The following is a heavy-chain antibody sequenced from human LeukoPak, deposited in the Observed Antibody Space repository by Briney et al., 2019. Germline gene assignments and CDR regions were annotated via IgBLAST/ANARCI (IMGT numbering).Heavy chain of an antibody. CDR3: ARLPTRLGYCSGGSCYYFDY. CDR2: IYYSGST. V-gene: IGHV4-39*07. J-gene: IGHJ4*02. D-gene: IGHD2-15*01. Sequence: SETLSLTCTVSGGSISSYYWGWIRQPPGKGLEWIGSIYYSGSTYYNPSLKSRVTISVDTSKNQFSLKLSSVTAADTAVYYCARLPTRLGYCSGGSCYYFDYWGQGTLVTVSS. CDR1: GGSISSYY.